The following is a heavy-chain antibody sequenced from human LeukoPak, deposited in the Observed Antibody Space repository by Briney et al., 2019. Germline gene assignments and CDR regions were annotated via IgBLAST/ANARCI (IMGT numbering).Heavy chain of an antibody. V-gene: IGHV3-30-3*01. J-gene: IGHJ3*02. Sequence: GGSLRLSCAASGFTFSSYAMHWVRQAPGKGLEWVAVISYDGSNKYYADSVKGRFTISRDNSKNTLYLQMNSLRAEDTAVCYCAREAQDAFDIWGQGTMVTVSS. CDR1: GFTFSSYA. CDR3: AREAQDAFDI. CDR2: ISYDGSNK.